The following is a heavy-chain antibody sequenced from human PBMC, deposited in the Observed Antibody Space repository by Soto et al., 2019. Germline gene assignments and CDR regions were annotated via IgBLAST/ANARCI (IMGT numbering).Heavy chain of an antibody. J-gene: IGHJ5*02. D-gene: IGHD3-3*01. V-gene: IGHV4-34*01. CDR1: GGSFSGYY. CDR2: INHSGST. Sequence: SETLSLTCAVYGGSFSGYYWSWIRQPPGKGLEWIGEINHSGSTNYNPYLKSRVTISVDTSKNQFSLKLSSVTTADTAVYYCARGPLQNYDFWSGYGNWFDPWGQGTLVTVSS. CDR3: ARGPLQNYDFWSGYGNWFDP.